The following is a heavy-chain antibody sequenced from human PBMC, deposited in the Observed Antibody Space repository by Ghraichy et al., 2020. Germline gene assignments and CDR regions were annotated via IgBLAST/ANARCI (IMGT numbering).Heavy chain of an antibody. V-gene: IGHV1-18*01. CDR3: ARDRVPAPLGGDDIFDI. CDR2: ISAYNRNT. Sequence: ASVKVSCKGSGYNFTTYGIGWVRQAPGQGLEWMGWISAYNRNTNYARRFLGRVTMTTDTSTSTAYMELRRLRSDDTAVYYCARDRVPAPLGGDDIFDIWGQGTMVTVSS. D-gene: IGHD2-2*01. CDR1: GYNFTTYG. J-gene: IGHJ3*02.